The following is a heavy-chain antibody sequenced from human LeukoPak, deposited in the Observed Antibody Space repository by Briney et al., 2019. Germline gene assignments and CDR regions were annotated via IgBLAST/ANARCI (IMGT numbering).Heavy chain of an antibody. CDR2: INEGGSEG. J-gene: IGHJ4*02. V-gene: IGHV3-7*03. Sequence: GGSLRLSCAASRFTFSSYWMSWVRQAPGKGLDWVANINEGGSEGYYVDSLKGRFTISRDNAKNSLYLQMNSLGAEDTAVYYCARAGFSTSRDFWGQGTLVTVSS. CDR3: ARAGFSTSRDF. CDR1: RFTFSSYW. D-gene: IGHD2-2*01.